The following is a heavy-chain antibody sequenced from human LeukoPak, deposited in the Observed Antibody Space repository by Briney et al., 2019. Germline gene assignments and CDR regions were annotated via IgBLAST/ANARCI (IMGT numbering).Heavy chain of an antibody. D-gene: IGHD3-22*01. V-gene: IGHV3-11*01. CDR2: ISSSGSTI. CDR1: GFTFSDYY. J-gene: IGHJ4*02. Sequence: KSGGSLRLSCAASGFTFSDYYMSWIRQAPGKGLEWVSYISSSGSTIYYADSVKGRFTISRDNSKNTLYLQMNSLRAEDTAVYYCAGTPYYYDSSGYYYWGQGTLVTVSS. CDR3: AGTPYYYDSSGYYY.